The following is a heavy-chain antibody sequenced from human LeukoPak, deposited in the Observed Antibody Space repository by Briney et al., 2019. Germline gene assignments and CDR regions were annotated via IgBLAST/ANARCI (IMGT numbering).Heavy chain of an antibody. CDR3: GNNWNFDN. V-gene: IGHV3-30*04. Sequence: GGSLRLSCAASGFTFSSSAMSWVRQAPGKGLEWVAVISYDGSNKYYADSVKGRVTISRDNSKNTLYLQMNSLRAEDTAVYYCGNNWNFDNWGQGTLVTVSS. D-gene: IGHD1-20*01. CDR1: GFTFSSSA. CDR2: ISYDGSNK. J-gene: IGHJ4*02.